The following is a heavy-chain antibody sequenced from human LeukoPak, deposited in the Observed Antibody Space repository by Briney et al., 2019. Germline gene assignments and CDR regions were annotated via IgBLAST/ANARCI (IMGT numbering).Heavy chain of an antibody. D-gene: IGHD6-19*01. CDR3: AKDPKRGSSGWPDAFDI. CDR1: GFTFSDYY. V-gene: IGHV3-11*05. Sequence: GGSLRLSCAASGFTFSDYYMSWIRQAPGKGLEWVSYISSSSSYTNYADSVKGRFTISRDNSKNTLYLQMNSLRAEDTAVYYCAKDPKRGSSGWPDAFDIWGQGTMVTVSS. J-gene: IGHJ3*02. CDR2: ISSSSSYT.